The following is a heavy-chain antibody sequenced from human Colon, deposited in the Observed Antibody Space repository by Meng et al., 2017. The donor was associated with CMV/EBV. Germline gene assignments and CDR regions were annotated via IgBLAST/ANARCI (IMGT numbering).Heavy chain of an antibody. V-gene: IGHV3-74*01. J-gene: IGHJ4*02. Sequence: GGSLRLSCATSGFTFSSYTMHWVRQAPGKGLVWVSRINSDGSSTSYADSVKGRFTISRDNAKNTLYLQMNSLRAEDTAVYYCAREGGGTIAPRDLDYWGQGTLVTVSS. CDR2: INSDGSST. CDR1: GFTFSSYT. CDR3: AREGGGTIAPRDLDY. D-gene: IGHD6-6*01.